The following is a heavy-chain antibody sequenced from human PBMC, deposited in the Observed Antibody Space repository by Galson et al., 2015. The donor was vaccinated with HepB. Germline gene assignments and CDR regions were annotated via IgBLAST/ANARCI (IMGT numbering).Heavy chain of an antibody. CDR1: GFTFSSYW. J-gene: IGHJ4*02. CDR2: IKQDGSEK. CDR3: ARARGTGAGSWYADY. D-gene: IGHD6-13*01. V-gene: IGHV3-7*01. Sequence: SLRLSCAASGFTFSSYWMSWVRQAPGKGLEWVANIKQDGSEKYYVDSVKGRFTISRDNTKNSLYLQMNSLRAEDTALYYCARARGTGAGSWYADYWGQGTLVTVSS.